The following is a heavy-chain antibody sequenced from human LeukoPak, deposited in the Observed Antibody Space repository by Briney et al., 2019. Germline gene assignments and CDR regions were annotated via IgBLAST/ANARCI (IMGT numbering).Heavy chain of an antibody. Sequence: GGSLRLSCAASGFTFTNFWMSWVRQAPGKGLEWVANIDQVGSDKRHVDSVKGRFTISRDNAKNSLYLQMNSLRAEDTAVYYCARYYDFWSGYSYHNGMDVWGQGTTVTVFS. CDR2: IDQVGSDK. CDR3: ARYYDFWSGYSYHNGMDV. J-gene: IGHJ6*02. V-gene: IGHV3-7*01. D-gene: IGHD3-3*01. CDR1: GFTFTNFW.